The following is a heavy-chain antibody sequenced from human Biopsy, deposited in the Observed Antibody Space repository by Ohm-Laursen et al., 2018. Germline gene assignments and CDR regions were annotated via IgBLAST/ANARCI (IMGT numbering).Heavy chain of an antibody. D-gene: IGHD2-2*01. Sequence: GSLRLSCTASRFTFSDYFMSWIRQAPGKGLEWVSYISSSGITAHYADSVKGRFTISMDNAKNSLYLHMNSLRAEDTAVYYCATEVVPAGIGGHWLDPWGQGTLVTVSS. CDR2: ISSSGITA. CDR3: ATEVVPAGIGGHWLDP. CDR1: RFTFSDYF. J-gene: IGHJ5*02. V-gene: IGHV3-11*01.